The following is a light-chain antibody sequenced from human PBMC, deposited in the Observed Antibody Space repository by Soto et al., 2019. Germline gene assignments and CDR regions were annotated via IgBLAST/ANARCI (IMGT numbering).Light chain of an antibody. CDR3: QQSYNTPWT. J-gene: IGKJ1*01. V-gene: IGKV1-39*01. CDR2: AAS. Sequence: DIQMTQSPSSLSASVGDRVTITCRASQRVSTYLNWYQQKPGKAPKLLIYAASNLRSEVPLRFSGSGSGTDFTLTITSLQPEDFATYYCQQSYNTPWTFGQGTKVDIK. CDR1: QRVSTY.